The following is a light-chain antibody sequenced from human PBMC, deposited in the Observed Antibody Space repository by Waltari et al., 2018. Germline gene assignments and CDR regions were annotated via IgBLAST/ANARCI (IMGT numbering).Light chain of an antibody. CDR3: CSYAGSYTLV. Sequence: SALTQPRPVSGSPGQSVTISCTGPTRDVGGYHYVSWYQQHPGKAPKLMIYDVSKRPSGVPDRFSGSKSGNTASLTISGLQAEDEADYYCCSYAGSYTLVFGGGTKLTVL. CDR1: TRDVGGYHY. J-gene: IGLJ2*01. V-gene: IGLV2-11*01. CDR2: DVS.